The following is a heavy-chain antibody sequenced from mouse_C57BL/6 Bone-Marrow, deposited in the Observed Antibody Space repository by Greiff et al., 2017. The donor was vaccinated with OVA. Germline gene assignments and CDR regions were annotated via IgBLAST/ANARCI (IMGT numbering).Heavy chain of an antibody. Sequence: DVKLVESGGGLVQPKGSLKLSCAASGFSFNTYAMNWVRQAPGKGLEWVARIRSKSNNYATYYADSVKDRFTISRDDSESMLYLQMNNLKTEDTAMYYCVRRGLYYYGSSPAWFAYWGQGTLVTVSA. CDR3: VRRGLYYYGSSPAWFAY. D-gene: IGHD1-1*01. J-gene: IGHJ3*01. CDR1: GFSFNTYA. V-gene: IGHV10-1*01. CDR2: IRSKSNNYAT.